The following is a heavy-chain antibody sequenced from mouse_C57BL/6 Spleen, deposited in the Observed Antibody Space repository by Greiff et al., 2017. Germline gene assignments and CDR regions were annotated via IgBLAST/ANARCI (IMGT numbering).Heavy chain of an antibody. V-gene: IGHV1-26*01. CDR2: INPNNGGT. CDR1: GYTFTDYY. J-gene: IGHJ3*01. D-gene: IGHD2-5*01. CDR3: ARAYYSNLFLFAY. Sequence: EVQLQQSGPELVKPGASVKISCKASGYTFTDYYMNWVKQSHGKSLEWIGDINPNNGGTSYNQKFKGKATLPVDKSSSTAYMELRSLTSEDSGVHYCARAYYSNLFLFAYWGQGALVTVSA.